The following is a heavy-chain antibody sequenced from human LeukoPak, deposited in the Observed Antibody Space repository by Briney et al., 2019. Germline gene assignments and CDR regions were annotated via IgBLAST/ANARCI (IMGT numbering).Heavy chain of an antibody. CDR1: GFTFSFYA. V-gene: IGHV3-23*01. CDR3: ARDEEDYYDSSGYSYYFDY. Sequence: GGSLRLSCAASGFTFSFYAMSWVRQAPGKGLEWVAGITSSGNTTYYADSVKGRFTISRDNSKNTLYLQMNSLRAEDTAVYYCARDEEDYYDSSGYSYYFDYWGQGTLVTVSS. J-gene: IGHJ4*02. CDR2: ITSSGNTT. D-gene: IGHD3-22*01.